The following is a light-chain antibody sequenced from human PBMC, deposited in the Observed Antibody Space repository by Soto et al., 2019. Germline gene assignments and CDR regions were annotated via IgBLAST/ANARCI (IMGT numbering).Light chain of an antibody. J-gene: IGLJ2*01. CDR2: DTD. Sequence: QSALTQPPSVSAAPGQKVTISCSGSSSNIGNNYVSWYQQLPGTAPKLLIYDTDKRPSGIPDRFSGSKSGTSATLGITGLQTGDEADYYCGTWDSSLSAVVFGGRTKLTVL. CDR3: GTWDSSLSAVV. V-gene: IGLV1-51*01. CDR1: SSNIGNNY.